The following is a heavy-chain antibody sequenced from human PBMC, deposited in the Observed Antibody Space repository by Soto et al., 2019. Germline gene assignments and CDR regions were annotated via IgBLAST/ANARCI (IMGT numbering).Heavy chain of an antibody. CDR3: ARDRRGYSSSWYFDY. J-gene: IGHJ4*02. V-gene: IGHV4-31*03. CDR1: GGSISSGGYY. Sequence: QVQLQESGPGLVKPSQTLSLTCTVSGGSISSGGYYWGWIRQHPGKGLEWIGYIYYSGSTYYNPALKSRVTISVDTSKNQFSLKLSSVTAADTAVYYCARDRRGYSSSWYFDYWGQGTLVTVSS. CDR2: IYYSGST. D-gene: IGHD6-13*01.